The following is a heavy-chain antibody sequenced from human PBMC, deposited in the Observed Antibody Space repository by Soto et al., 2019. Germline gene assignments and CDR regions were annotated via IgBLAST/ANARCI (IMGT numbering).Heavy chain of an antibody. CDR3: ARNYYDILTGYVVGGPFDY. Sequence: PSETLSLTCTVSGGSISSYYWSWIRQPPGKGLEWIGYIYYSGSTNYNPSLKSRVTISVDTSKNQFSLKLSSVTAADTAVYYCARNYYDILTGYVVGGPFDYWGQGTLVTVSS. V-gene: IGHV4-59*08. D-gene: IGHD3-9*01. CDR1: GGSISSYY. CDR2: IYYSGST. J-gene: IGHJ4*02.